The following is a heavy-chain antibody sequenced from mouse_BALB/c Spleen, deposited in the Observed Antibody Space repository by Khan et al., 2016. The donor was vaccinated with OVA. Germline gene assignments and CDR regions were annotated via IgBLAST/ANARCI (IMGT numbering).Heavy chain of an antibody. CDR3: ARVFTTVYFDY. CDR2: ISYSGDT. CDR1: DYSITSDYA. J-gene: IGHJ2*01. Sequence: EVQLQESGPGLVKPSQSLSLTCTVTDYSITSDYAWNWIRQFPGNRLEWMGYISYSGDTNYNPSLKSRISITRDTSKNQFFLQLNSVTTEDTATYYCARVFTTVYFDYWGQGTTLTVSS. V-gene: IGHV3-2*02. D-gene: IGHD1-1*01.